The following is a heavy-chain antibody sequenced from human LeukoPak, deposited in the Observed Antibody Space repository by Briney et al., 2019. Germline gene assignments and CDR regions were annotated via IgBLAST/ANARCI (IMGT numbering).Heavy chain of an antibody. CDR2: IYYSGTA. V-gene: IGHV4-39*01. CDR1: GGSINSNSHH. D-gene: IGHD3-9*01. Sequence: PSETLSLTCSVSGGSINSNSHHWDWIRQAPGKGLEGIGNIYYSGTASYNPSLKSRVTISVDTSKNQFSLRLSSVTAADTAVYYCARRGDILTDYAFDYWGQETLVTASS. J-gene: IGHJ4*02. CDR3: ARRGDILTDYAFDY.